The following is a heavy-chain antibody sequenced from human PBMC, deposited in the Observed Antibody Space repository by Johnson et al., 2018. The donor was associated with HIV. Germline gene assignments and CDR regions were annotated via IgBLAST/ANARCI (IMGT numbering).Heavy chain of an antibody. CDR2: ISYDGSNK. CDR1: GFTFSSYA. J-gene: IGHJ3*02. CDR3: ARDLGPDGAFDI. D-gene: IGHD5-24*01. Sequence: QMLLVESGGGLVQPGGSLRLSCAASGFTFSSYAMHWVRQAPGKGLEWVAVISYDGSNKYYADSVKGRFTISRDNSKNTLYLQMNSLRAEDTAVYYCARDLGPDGAFDIWGQGTMVTVSS. V-gene: IGHV3-30*04.